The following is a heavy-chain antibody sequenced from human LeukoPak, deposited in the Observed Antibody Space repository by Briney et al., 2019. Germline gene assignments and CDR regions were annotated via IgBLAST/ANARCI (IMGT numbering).Heavy chain of an antibody. Sequence: PSETLSLTCSVTGASISGSGYYWNWIRKHPGKGLEWIGNIFHTGDTYYNPSLKSRVTISIDTSKTHFSLRLTSVTAADTAVYYCARDFHGGWYFDLWGRGTLVTVSS. J-gene: IGHJ2*01. CDR1: GASISGSGYY. D-gene: IGHD4-23*01. CDR3: ARDFHGGWYFDL. V-gene: IGHV4-31*03. CDR2: IFHTGDT.